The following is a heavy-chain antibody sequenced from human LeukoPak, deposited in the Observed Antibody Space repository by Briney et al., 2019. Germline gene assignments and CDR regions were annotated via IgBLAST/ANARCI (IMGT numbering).Heavy chain of an antibody. Sequence: GGSLRLSCAASGFTFSNYAMSWVRQAPGKGLEWVSGIYVSAGSAYYADSVKGRFTISRDNSKNTLYLQMNSLRAEDTAVYYCAKDYSSAYWGQGALVTVSS. D-gene: IGHD3-22*01. J-gene: IGHJ4*02. CDR3: AKDYSSAY. CDR1: GFTFSNYA. CDR2: IYVSAGSA. V-gene: IGHV3-23*01.